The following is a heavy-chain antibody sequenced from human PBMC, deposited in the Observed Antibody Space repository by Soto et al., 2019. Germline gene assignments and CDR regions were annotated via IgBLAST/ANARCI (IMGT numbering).Heavy chain of an antibody. J-gene: IGHJ4*02. V-gene: IGHV3-33*08. Sequence: QVQLVESGGGVVQPGRSLRLSCAASGFTFSSYAMHWVRQAPGKGLEWVAVIWYDGSNKYYADSVKGRFTISRDNSKNTLYLQMNSLRAEDTAVYYCARGLYGGNYFDYWGQGTLVTVSS. CDR2: IWYDGSNK. D-gene: IGHD2-15*01. CDR1: GFTFSSYA. CDR3: ARGLYGGNYFDY.